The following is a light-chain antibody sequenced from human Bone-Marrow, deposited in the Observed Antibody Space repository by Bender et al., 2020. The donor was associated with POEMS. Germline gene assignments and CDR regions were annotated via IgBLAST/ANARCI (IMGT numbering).Light chain of an antibody. CDR2: GYN. Sequence: QSVLTQPPSVSGAPGQRVTISCTGSSSNTGSGYDINWYQHLPGTAPKLLIYGYNNRPSGVPDRFSGSKSGTSASLAITGLQAEDEANYYCSSYTSSSTRWMFGGGTKLTVL. V-gene: IGLV1-40*01. CDR3: SSYTSSSTRWM. J-gene: IGLJ3*02. CDR1: SSNTGSGYD.